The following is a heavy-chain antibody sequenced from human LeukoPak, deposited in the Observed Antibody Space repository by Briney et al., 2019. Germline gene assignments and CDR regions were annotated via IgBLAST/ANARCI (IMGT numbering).Heavy chain of an antibody. CDR2: IYYSGST. V-gene: IGHV4-61*01. CDR3: ARDVLAAGATGTFDI. D-gene: IGHD1-14*01. J-gene: IGHJ3*02. Sequence: PSETLSLTCTVSGGSVSSGSYYWSWIRQPPGKGLEWIGYIYYSGSTNYNPSLKSRVTISADTSKNQFSLKLSSVTAADTAVYYCARDVLAAGATGTFDIWGQGTMVTVSS. CDR1: GGSVSSGSYY.